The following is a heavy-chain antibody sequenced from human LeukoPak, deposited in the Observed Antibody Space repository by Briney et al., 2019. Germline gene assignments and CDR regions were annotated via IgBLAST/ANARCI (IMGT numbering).Heavy chain of an antibody. CDR3: ARGPFPNYYGSGSFEL. CDR1: GGSLSTYY. D-gene: IGHD3-10*01. Sequence: PSETLSLTCTVSGGSLSTYYRSWLRRPPGKGLEWVGYVYFTGSPKYNPSLKTRVTISQDTSKNQFFLNLRSVTAADTAVYYCARGPFPNYYGSGSFELWGQGALVTVSS. J-gene: IGHJ4*02. V-gene: IGHV4-59*12. CDR2: VYFTGSP.